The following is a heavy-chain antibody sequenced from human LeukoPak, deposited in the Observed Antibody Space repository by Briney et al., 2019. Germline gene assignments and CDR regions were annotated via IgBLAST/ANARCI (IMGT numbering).Heavy chain of an antibody. Sequence: GGSLRLSCKASGFTVSSYCMSWVRQAPGKGLEWVALIYSGGNTDYADSVKGRFTISRDDYKNTLYIQMNSLRAEDTAVYYCAREPPVWRESLPSRHFDYWGQGTLVTVSS. CDR1: GFTVSSYC. V-gene: IGHV3-53*01. J-gene: IGHJ4*02. CDR3: AREPPVWRESLPSRHFDY. D-gene: IGHD1-26*01. CDR2: IYSGGNT.